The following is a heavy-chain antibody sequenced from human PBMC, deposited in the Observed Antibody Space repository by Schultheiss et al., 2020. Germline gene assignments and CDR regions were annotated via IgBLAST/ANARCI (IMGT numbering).Heavy chain of an antibody. CDR2: ISGSGGST. V-gene: IGHV3-23*01. CDR3: ARDLDWNYRPNTYGMDV. CDR1: GFTFSSYA. J-gene: IGHJ6*02. D-gene: IGHD1-7*01. Sequence: GESLKISCAASGFTFSSYAMSWVRQAPGKGLEWVSAISGSGGSTYYADSVKGRFTISRDNSKNTLYLQMNSLRAEDTAVYYCARDLDWNYRPNTYGMDVWGQGTTVTVSS.